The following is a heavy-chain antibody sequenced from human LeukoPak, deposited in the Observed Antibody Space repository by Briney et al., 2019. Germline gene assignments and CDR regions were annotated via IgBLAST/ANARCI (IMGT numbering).Heavy chain of an antibody. Sequence: PGGSLRLSCAASGFTFSDYYMSWIRQAPGKGLGWVSYISSSGSTIYYADSVKGRFTISRDNAKNSLYLQMNSLRAEDTAVYYRARVNDFWSGSQVWFDPWGQGTLVTVSS. CDR3: ARVNDFWSGSQVWFDP. CDR1: GFTFSDYY. J-gene: IGHJ5*02. CDR2: ISSSGSTI. V-gene: IGHV3-11*01. D-gene: IGHD3-3*01.